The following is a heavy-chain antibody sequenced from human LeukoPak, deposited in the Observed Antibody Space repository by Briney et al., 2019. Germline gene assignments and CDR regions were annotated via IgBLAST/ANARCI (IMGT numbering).Heavy chain of an antibody. Sequence: PSETLSLTCAVYGGSFSGYYWSWIRQPPGKGLEWIGEINHSGSTNYNPSLKSRVTISVDTSKNQFSLKLSSVTAADTAVYYCARLPLSDSSGYYYFDYWGQGTLVTVSS. J-gene: IGHJ4*02. CDR1: GGSFSGYY. V-gene: IGHV4-34*01. D-gene: IGHD3-22*01. CDR2: INHSGST. CDR3: ARLPLSDSSGYYYFDY.